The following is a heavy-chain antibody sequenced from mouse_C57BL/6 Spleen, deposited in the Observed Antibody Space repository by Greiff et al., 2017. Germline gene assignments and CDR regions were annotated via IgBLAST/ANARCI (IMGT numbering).Heavy chain of an antibody. CDR3: ARSYGSSYDWYFDV. V-gene: IGHV5-17*01. CDR1: GFTFSDYG. D-gene: IGHD1-1*01. J-gene: IGHJ1*03. Sequence: EVQVVESGGGLVKPGGSLKLSCAASGFTFSDYGMHWVRQAPETGLEWVAYISSGSSTIYYADTVKGRFTISRDNAKNTLFLQMTSLRSEDTAMYYCARSYGSSYDWYFDVWGTGTTVTVSS. CDR2: ISSGSSTI.